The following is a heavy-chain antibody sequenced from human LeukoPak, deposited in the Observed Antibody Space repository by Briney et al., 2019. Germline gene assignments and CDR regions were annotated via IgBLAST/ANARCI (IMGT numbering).Heavy chain of an antibody. J-gene: IGHJ6*02. V-gene: IGHV1-2*02. CDR3: ARAGDYDILTGFKDYYGMDV. CDR2: INPNSGGT. D-gene: IGHD3-9*01. Sequence: ASVKVSCKASGYTFTGYYMHWVRQAPGQGLEWMGWINPNSGGTNYAQKFQGRVTITADESTSTAYMELSSLRSEDTAVYYCARAGDYDILTGFKDYYGMDVWGQGTTVTVSS. CDR1: GYTFTGYY.